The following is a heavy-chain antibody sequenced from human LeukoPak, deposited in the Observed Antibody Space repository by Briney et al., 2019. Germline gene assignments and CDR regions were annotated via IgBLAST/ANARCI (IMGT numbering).Heavy chain of an antibody. Sequence: SETLSLTCTVSGYSISSTNSWGWIRQPPGKGLEWIGNIFHSGTTYYNASLKSRVTISLDTSKNQFSLKLRSVTAADTAVYYCARDSGTTGEVKFDPWGQGTLVTVSS. CDR3: ARDSGTTGEVKFDP. J-gene: IGHJ5*02. CDR1: GYSISSTNS. V-gene: IGHV4-38-2*02. D-gene: IGHD3-10*01. CDR2: IFHSGTT.